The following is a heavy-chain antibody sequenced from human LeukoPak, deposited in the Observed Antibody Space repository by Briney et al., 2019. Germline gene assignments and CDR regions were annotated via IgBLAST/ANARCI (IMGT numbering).Heavy chain of an antibody. V-gene: IGHV3-53*01. CDR3: ARDFDAFDI. Sequence: PGGSLRLSCAASGITFSNAWMTWVRQAPGKGLEWVSVIYSGGSTYYADSVKGRFTISRDNSKNTLYLQMNSLRAEDTAVYYCARDFDAFDIWGQGTMVTVSS. J-gene: IGHJ3*02. CDR1: GITFSNAW. CDR2: IYSGGST.